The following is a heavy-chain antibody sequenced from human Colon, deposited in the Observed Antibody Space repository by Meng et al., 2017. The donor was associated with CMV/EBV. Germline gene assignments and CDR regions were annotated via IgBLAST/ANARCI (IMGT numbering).Heavy chain of an antibody. CDR3: AREYCTTYRCSYNPHWYDP. D-gene: IGHD2-8*01. V-gene: IGHV1-46*02. CDR1: NSYH. CDR2: INPADGGP. Sequence: NSYHVNGLRQAPGQGLEWVGMINPADGGPTEAQRFQGRVTMTSDTSTSTVYMDLRSLRSDDTALYFCAREYCTTYRCSYNPHWYDPWGQGTLVTDSS. J-gene: IGHJ5*02.